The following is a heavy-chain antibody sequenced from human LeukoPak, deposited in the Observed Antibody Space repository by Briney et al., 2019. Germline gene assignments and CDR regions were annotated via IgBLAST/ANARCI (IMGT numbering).Heavy chain of an antibody. J-gene: IGHJ4*02. CDR2: ISYDGSNK. CDR1: GFTFSSYA. CDR3: ARGWYYYDSSGLPY. D-gene: IGHD3-22*01. V-gene: IGHV3-30-3*01. Sequence: PGGSLRLSCAASGFTFSSYAMHWVRQAPGKGLEWVAVISYDGSNKYYADSVKGRFTISRDNSKNTLYLQMNSLRAEDTAVYYCARGWYYYDSSGLPYWGQGTLVTVSS.